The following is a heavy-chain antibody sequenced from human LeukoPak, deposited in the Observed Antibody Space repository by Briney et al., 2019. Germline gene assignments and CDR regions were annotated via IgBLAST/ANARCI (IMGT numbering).Heavy chain of an antibody. J-gene: IGHJ6*02. CDR1: GYNFISYY. Sequence: ASVKVSCKASGYNFISYYMHWVRQAPGQGLEWMGIINPSGGSTSYAQKFQDRVTMTRDASTSTVYMELSSLKSEDTAVYYCAREDVVLVDAVRYYYYGMDVWGQGTTVTVSS. V-gene: IGHV1-46*01. CDR3: AREDVVLVDAVRYYYYGMDV. CDR2: INPSGGST. D-gene: IGHD2-8*01.